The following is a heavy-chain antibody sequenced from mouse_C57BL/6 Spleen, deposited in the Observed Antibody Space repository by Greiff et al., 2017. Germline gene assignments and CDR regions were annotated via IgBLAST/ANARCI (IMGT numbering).Heavy chain of an antibody. Sequence: VQLQQPGAELVRPGSSVKLSCKASGYTFTSYWMDWVKQRPGQGLEWIGNIYPSDSETHYNQKFKDKATLTVDKSSSTSYMQLSSLTSEDSAVYYCARWGSIYAMDYWGQGTSVTVSS. V-gene: IGHV1-61*01. CDR3: ARWGSIYAMDY. J-gene: IGHJ4*01. CDR1: GYTFTSYW. CDR2: IYPSDSET. D-gene: IGHD2-10*02.